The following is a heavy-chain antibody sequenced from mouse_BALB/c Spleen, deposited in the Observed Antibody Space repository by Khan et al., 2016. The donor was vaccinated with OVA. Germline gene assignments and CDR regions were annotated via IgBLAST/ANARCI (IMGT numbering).Heavy chain of an antibody. D-gene: IGHD1-1*01. CDR2: INPSTGYT. V-gene: IGHV1-7*01. Sequence: QVQLKQSGAELAKPGASVKMSCKASGYTFINYWILWVKQRPGQGLEWIGYINPSTGYTEYNQNFKVKATLTADKSSSPAYMQLSSLTSEDSAVYYCARRGLRWDFDYWGQGTTLTVSS. CDR3: ARRGLRWDFDY. J-gene: IGHJ2*01. CDR1: GYTFINYW.